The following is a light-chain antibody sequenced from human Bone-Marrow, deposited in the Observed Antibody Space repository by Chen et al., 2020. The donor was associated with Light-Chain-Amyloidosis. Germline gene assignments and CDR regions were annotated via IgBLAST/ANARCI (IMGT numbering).Light chain of an antibody. CDR3: QQRSNWPPSIT. J-gene: IGKJ5*01. CDR1: QSVGTY. V-gene: IGKV3-11*01. Sequence: EIVLTQSPATLSLSPGERAILSCRASQSVGTYLAWYQQKPGQAPRLLIYDASHRATGIPARFSGSGSGTDFTLTLSSREPEDFAVYYCQQRSNWPPSITFGQGTRLEMK. CDR2: DAS.